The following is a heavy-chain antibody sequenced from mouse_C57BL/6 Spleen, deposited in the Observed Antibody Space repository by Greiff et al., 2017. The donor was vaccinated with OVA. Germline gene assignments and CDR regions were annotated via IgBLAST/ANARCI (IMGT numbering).Heavy chain of an antibody. V-gene: IGHV5-4*01. CDR1: GFTFSSYA. D-gene: IGHD2-4*01. J-gene: IGHJ3*01. CDR3: AREDDYDRPWFAY. CDR2: ISDGGSYT. Sequence: EVHLVESGGGLVKPGGSLKLSCAASGFTFSSYAMSWVRQTPEKRLEWVATISDGGSYTYYPDNVKGRFTISRDNAKNNLYLQMSHLKSEDTAMYYCAREDDYDRPWFAYWGQGTLVTVSA.